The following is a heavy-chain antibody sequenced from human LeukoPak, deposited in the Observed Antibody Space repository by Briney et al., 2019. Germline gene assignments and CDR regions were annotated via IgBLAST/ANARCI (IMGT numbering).Heavy chain of an antibody. CDR3: ASLGVVPSTGSNWFDP. J-gene: IGHJ5*02. D-gene: IGHD1-1*01. CDR2: IWYDGSNK. V-gene: IGHV3-33*01. CDR1: GFTFSSYG. Sequence: GGSLRLSCAASGFTFSSYGMPWVRQAPGKGLEWVAVIWYDGSNKYYADSVKGRFTISRDNSKNTLYLQMNSLRAEDTAVYYCASLGVVPSTGSNWFDPWGQGTLVTVSS.